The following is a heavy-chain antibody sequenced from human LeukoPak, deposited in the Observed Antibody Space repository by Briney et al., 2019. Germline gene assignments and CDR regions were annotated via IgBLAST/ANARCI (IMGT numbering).Heavy chain of an antibody. V-gene: IGHV1-8*03. D-gene: IGHD3-16*01. CDR3: ARGQSRKLPRLSYYCMDV. Sequence: ASVKVSCKASGYTFSSYDINWVRQATGQGLEWMGWMNPNSGNTGYAQKFQGRVTISMNTSITTACMELSGLRSVDTAVYYCARGQSRKLPRLSYYCMDVWGKGTTVTVSS. J-gene: IGHJ6*03. CDR1: GYTFSSYD. CDR2: MNPNSGNT.